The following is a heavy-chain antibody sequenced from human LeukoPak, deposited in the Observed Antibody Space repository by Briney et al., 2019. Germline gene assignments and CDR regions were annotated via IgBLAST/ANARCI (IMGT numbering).Heavy chain of an antibody. V-gene: IGHV3-48*01. D-gene: IGHD3-22*01. Sequence: QPGESLGLSCAASGFTFSSYSMNWVRQAPGKGLEWVSYISSSSSTIYYADSVKGRFTISRDNAKNSLYLQMNSLRAEDTAVYYCARDVIVEFDYWGQGTLVTVSS. CDR1: GFTFSSYS. CDR3: ARDVIVEFDY. J-gene: IGHJ4*02. CDR2: ISSSSSTI.